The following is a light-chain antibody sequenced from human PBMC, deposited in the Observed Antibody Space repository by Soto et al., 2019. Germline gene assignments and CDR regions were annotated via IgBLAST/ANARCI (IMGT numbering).Light chain of an antibody. CDR3: QQSYSSPYT. J-gene: IGKJ2*01. CDR2: ATS. V-gene: IGKV1-39*01. CDR1: QDINKY. Sequence: DIQMTQSPSSLSAAVGDSVTITCRARQDINKYLNWYHQTPGKAPKLLVFATSTLHNGVPSRFSGSRSGTDFSLTITSLQPEDFATYYCQQSYSSPYTFGQGTKMEIK.